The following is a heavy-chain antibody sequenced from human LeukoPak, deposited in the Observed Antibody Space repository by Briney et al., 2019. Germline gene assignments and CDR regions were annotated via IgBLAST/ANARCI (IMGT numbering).Heavy chain of an antibody. Sequence: SETLFLTCTVSGGSISSGDYYWSWIRQPPGKGLEWIGYIYYSGGTYYNPSLKSRVTISVDTSKNQFSLKLSSVTAADTAVYYCARGIYDSSGYFYFDYWGQGTLVTVSS. D-gene: IGHD3-22*01. CDR2: IYYSGGT. V-gene: IGHV4-30-4*01. CDR1: GGSISSGDYY. J-gene: IGHJ4*02. CDR3: ARGIYDSSGYFYFDY.